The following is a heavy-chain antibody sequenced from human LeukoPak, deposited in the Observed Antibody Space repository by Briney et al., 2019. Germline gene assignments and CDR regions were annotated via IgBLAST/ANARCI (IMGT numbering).Heavy chain of an antibody. V-gene: IGHV4-61*01. Sequence: SGTLSLTCTVSGGSVSSGSYYWSWIRQPPGKGLEWIGYIYYSGSTNYNPSLKSRVTISVDTSKNQFSLKLSSVTAADTAVYYCARDTYDSSGYRIDYWGQGTLDTVSS. CDR1: GGSVSSGSYY. D-gene: IGHD3-22*01. CDR2: IYYSGST. CDR3: ARDTYDSSGYRIDY. J-gene: IGHJ4*02.